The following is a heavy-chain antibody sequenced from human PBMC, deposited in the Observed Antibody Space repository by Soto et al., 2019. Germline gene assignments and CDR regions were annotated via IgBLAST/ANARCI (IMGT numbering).Heavy chain of an antibody. CDR3: ARGSGYYYWDDY. Sequence: ASVKVSCKASGYIFTSYYIHWVRQAPGQGLEWMGWINPFDGSRMFAQSFQGRVTMTRDTSTSTAYMELSSLRSEDTAVYYCARGSGYYYWDDYWGQGTLVTVSS. V-gene: IGHV1-46*01. D-gene: IGHD3-22*01. CDR2: INPFDGSR. CDR1: GYIFTSYY. J-gene: IGHJ4*02.